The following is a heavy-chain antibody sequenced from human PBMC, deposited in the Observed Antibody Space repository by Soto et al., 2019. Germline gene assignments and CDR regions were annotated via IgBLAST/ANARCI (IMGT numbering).Heavy chain of an antibody. CDR3: AKDMRGGSSSSRYYYGLEV. J-gene: IGHJ6*02. D-gene: IGHD6-13*01. CDR2: ISWNSGTI. V-gene: IGHV3-9*01. CDR1: GFTFDDYA. Sequence: EVQLVESGGGLVQPGRSLRLSCAASGFTFDDYAMHWVRQAPGKGLEWVSGISWNSGTIVYADSVKGRFTISRDNAKKSLYLQMNSLRGEDTALYYCAKDMRGGSSSSRYYYGLEVWGQGTTVTVAS.